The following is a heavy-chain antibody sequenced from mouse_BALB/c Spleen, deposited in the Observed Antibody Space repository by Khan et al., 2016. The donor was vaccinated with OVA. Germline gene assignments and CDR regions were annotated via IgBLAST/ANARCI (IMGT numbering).Heavy chain of an antibody. J-gene: IGHJ3*01. Sequence: VQLQQSGAELVKPGASVRLSCKSSGYTFTSYYLYWVKQRPGQGLEWIGDINPNNGGTNFNAKFQSKATLTVDKSSSTAYMQLSSLTSEDSAVYYCTRSGYGGVAYWGQGTLVTVSA. V-gene: IGHV1S81*02. D-gene: IGHD1-1*02. CDR1: GYTFTSYY. CDR3: TRSGYGGVAY. CDR2: INPNNGGT.